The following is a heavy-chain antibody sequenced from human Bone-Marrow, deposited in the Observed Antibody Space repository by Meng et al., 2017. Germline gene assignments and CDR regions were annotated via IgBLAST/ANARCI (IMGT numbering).Heavy chain of an antibody. Sequence: SETLSLTCTVSGGSISSSSYYWGWIRQPPGKGLEWIGSIYYSGSTYYNPSLKSRVTISVDTSKNQFSLKLSSVTAADTAVYYCASRPYGDYYFDYWGQGTLVTSPQ. CDR1: GGSISSSSYY. V-gene: IGHV4-39*07. D-gene: IGHD4-17*01. CDR2: IYYSGST. CDR3: ASRPYGDYYFDY. J-gene: IGHJ4*02.